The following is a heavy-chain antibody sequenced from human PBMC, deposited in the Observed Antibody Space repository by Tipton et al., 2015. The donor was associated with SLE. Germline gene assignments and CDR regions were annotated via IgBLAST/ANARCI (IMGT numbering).Heavy chain of an antibody. V-gene: IGHV4-38-2*01. CDR1: SYSIRSGYY. CDR2: IYYSGST. D-gene: IGHD3-10*01. Sequence: LRLSCAVSSYSIRSGYYWGWIRQSPGKGLEWIGSIYYSGSTYYNPSLKSRVTISVDTSKNQFSLKLSSVTAADTAVYFCARHPRHITASGIYPKAGSQHWGQGTLVTVSS. CDR3: ARHPRHITASGIYPKAGSQH. J-gene: IGHJ1*01.